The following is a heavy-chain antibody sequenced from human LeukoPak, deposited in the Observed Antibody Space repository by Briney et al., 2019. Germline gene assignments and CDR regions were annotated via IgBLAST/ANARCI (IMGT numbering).Heavy chain of an antibody. Sequence: RGSLRLSCAASGFTFTSYWMNWARPAPGKGLEWVGSINHNGKVNYYMDSLKGPFTISRDNAKNSLYLQISNFRAEDTAVYFCSRGGGLDFWGQGATVTVSS. V-gene: IGHV3-7*05. CDR3: SRGGGLDF. CDR1: GFTFTSYW. J-gene: IGHJ6*02. CDR2: INHNGKVN.